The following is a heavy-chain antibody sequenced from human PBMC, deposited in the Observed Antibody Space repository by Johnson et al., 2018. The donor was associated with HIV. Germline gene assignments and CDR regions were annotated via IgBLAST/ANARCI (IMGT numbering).Heavy chain of an antibody. CDR1: GFTFDDYG. CDR3: ARVVLVRLAVAGPSRDAFDI. V-gene: IGHV3-20*04. J-gene: IGHJ3*02. CDR2: INWNGGST. D-gene: IGHD6-19*01. Sequence: VQLVESGGGVVRPGGSLRLSCAASGFTFDDYGMSWVRQAPGKGLEWVSGINWNGGSTGYADSVKGRFTISRDNAKNSLYLQMNRLRAEDTALYYCARVVLVRLAVAGPSRDAFDIWGQGTMVTVSS.